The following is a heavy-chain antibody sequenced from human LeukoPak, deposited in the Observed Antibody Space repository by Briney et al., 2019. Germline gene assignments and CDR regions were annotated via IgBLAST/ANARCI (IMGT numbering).Heavy chain of an antibody. V-gene: IGHV4-61*02. Sequence: SETLSLTCTVSGGSISSGTYYWTWLRQPAGKGLEWIGRIYTTGSTNYNPSLKSRVTMSTDTSKNQFSLKLSSVTAADTAVYYCARVTTGGYYNCWGQGTLVTVSS. CDR3: ARVTTGGYYNC. CDR1: GGSISSGTYY. D-gene: IGHD3-22*01. CDR2: IYTTGST. J-gene: IGHJ4*02.